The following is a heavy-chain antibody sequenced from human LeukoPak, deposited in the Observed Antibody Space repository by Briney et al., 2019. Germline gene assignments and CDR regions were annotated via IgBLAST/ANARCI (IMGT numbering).Heavy chain of an antibody. Sequence: SVKVSCKASGGTFSSYAIIWVRQAPGQGLEWMGRIIPILGIANYAQKFQGRVTITADKSTSTAYMELSSLRSEDTAVYYCARSSIVEMATTDYWGQGTLVTVSS. CDR3: ARSSIVEMATTDY. CDR2: IIPILGIA. J-gene: IGHJ4*02. D-gene: IGHD5-12*01. CDR1: GGTFSSYA. V-gene: IGHV1-69*04.